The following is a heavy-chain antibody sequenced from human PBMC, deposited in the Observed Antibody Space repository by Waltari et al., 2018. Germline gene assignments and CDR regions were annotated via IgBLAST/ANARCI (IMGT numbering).Heavy chain of an antibody. D-gene: IGHD6-13*01. Sequence: QVQLQQWGAGLLKPSETLSLTCAVYGGSFSGYYWTWIRQPPGKGLEWIGEINHSGSTNYNPSLKSRVTISVDTSKNQFSLKLSSVTAADTAVYYCARGLGIAAAAVPFDYWGQGTLVTVSS. CDR1: GGSFSGYY. V-gene: IGHV4-34*01. CDR2: INHSGST. J-gene: IGHJ4*02. CDR3: ARGLGIAAAAVPFDY.